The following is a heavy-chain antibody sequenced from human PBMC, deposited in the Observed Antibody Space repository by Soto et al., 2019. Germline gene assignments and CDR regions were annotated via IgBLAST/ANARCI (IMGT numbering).Heavy chain of an antibody. CDR3: ERDPGYCTNGVCHIFDF. D-gene: IGHD2-8*01. Sequence: SGTLSLTCTVSGDSVTNYFWSWLRQPTGNGLEWIGHIYNGVTTNYRPSLRSRVTMSLDSSRNQSSLNLSSATEADTAVYFCERDPGYCTNGVCHIFDFWGQGLLVT. J-gene: IGHJ4*02. V-gene: IGHV4-59*02. CDR1: GDSVTNYF. CDR2: IYNGVTT.